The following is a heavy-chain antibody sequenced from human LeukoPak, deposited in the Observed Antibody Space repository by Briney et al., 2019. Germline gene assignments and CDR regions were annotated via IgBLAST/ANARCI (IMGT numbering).Heavy chain of an antibody. Sequence: GGSLRLSCAASGFTVSSNYMSWVRQAPGKGLEWVSAISGSGGSTYYADSVKGRFTISRDNSKNSLYLQMNSLRTEDTALYYCAKGMDYWGQGTLVTVSS. CDR1: GFTVSSNY. V-gene: IGHV3-23*01. CDR3: AKGMDY. J-gene: IGHJ4*02. CDR2: ISGSGGST.